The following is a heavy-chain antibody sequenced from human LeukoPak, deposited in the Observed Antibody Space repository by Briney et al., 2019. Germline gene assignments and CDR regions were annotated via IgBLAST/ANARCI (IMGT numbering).Heavy chain of an antibody. CDR2: IYYSGST. CDR3: ARGAPGVRGVTWVF. J-gene: IGHJ4*02. Sequence: PSETLSLTCTVSGGSISSYYWSWVRQPPGKGLEWIGYIYYSGSTNYNPSLKSRVTISVDTSKNQFSLKLSSVTAADTAVYYCARGAPGVRGVTWVFWGQGTLVTVSS. CDR1: GGSISSYY. V-gene: IGHV4-59*12. D-gene: IGHD3-10*01.